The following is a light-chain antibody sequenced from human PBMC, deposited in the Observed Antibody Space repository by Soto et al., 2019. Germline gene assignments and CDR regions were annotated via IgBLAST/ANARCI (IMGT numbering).Light chain of an antibody. CDR3: SSYTITSTYV. CDR2: EVS. Sequence: QSALTQPASVSGSPGQSITISCTGTSSDVGRYNYVPWYQPHPGKAPKLMIYEVSDRPSGLSNRFSGSKSGNTASLTISGLQAEDEADYYCSSYTITSTYVFGTGTKVTAL. J-gene: IGLJ1*01. V-gene: IGLV2-14*01. CDR1: SSDVGRYNY.